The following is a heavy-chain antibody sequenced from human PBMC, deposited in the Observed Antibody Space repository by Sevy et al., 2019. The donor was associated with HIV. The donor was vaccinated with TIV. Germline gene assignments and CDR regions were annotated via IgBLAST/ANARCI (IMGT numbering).Heavy chain of an antibody. D-gene: IGHD3-10*01. V-gene: IGHV3-33*01. Sequence: GGSLRLSCAASGFTFSDYGMHWVRQTPGKGLEWVAVIWYDGSTKYYADSVKGQFTISRDNSKNTLYLQMNSLRAEDTAVYYCARDKLLPVMVSMVRGALSYYFDYWGQGTLVTVSS. CDR1: GFTFSDYG. CDR3: ARDKLLPVMVSMVRGALSYYFDY. CDR2: IWYDGSTK. J-gene: IGHJ4*02.